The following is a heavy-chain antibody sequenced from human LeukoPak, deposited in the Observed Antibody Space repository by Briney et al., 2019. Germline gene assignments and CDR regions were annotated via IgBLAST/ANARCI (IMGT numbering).Heavy chain of an antibody. CDR1: GFTFSSYW. D-gene: IGHD3-10*01. CDR3: ARDTRGLFDY. CDR2: IKQDGSEK. J-gene: IGHJ4*02. Sequence: GGSLRLSCAASGFTFSSYWMSWVRQAPGKGLEWVANIKQDGSEKNYMDSAKGRFTIARDNAKSSLHLQMNSLRVEDTAVYYCARDTRGLFDYWGQGTLVTVSS. V-gene: IGHV3-7*01.